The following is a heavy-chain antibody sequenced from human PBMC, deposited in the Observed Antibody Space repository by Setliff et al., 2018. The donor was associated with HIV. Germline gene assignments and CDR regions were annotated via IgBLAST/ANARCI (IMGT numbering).Heavy chain of an antibody. CDR1: GGSITTSTFY. V-gene: IGHV4-39*01. D-gene: IGHD1-26*01. J-gene: IGHJ4*02. Sequence: SETLSLTCTVSGGSITTSTFYWAWVRQPPGKGPEWIGSVYYSGSTHYNPSLKSRVTISVDTSKNQFSLKLSSVTAADTAVYYCATHGAQWGQGTLVTVSS. CDR3: ATHGAQ. CDR2: VYYSGST.